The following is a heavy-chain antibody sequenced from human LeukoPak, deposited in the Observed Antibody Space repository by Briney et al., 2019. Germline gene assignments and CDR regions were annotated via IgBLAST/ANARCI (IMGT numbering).Heavy chain of an antibody. CDR1: GFTFSDYA. Sequence: GGSLRLSCAASGFTFSDYAMSWVRQAPGKGLEWVSAIRSSGGSTYYADSVKGRFTISRDSSKNTLSLHMNSLRAEDTAVYYCATGGNYDGDYYYYGMDVWGQGTTVTVSS. CDR3: ATGGNYDGDYYYYGMDV. D-gene: IGHD4-11*01. CDR2: IRSSGGST. V-gene: IGHV3-23*01. J-gene: IGHJ6*02.